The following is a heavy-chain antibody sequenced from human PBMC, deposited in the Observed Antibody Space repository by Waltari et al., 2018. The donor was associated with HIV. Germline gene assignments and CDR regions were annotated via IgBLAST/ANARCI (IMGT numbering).Heavy chain of an antibody. CDR1: GYSLTRYP. CDR3: ARDEAASAPVDY. J-gene: IGHJ4*02. V-gene: IGHV1-3*01. Sequence: QVQLVQSGAEVKKPGASVKISCKTSGYSLTRYPLHWVSQAPEQGLEWMGRINPAYGLTKYSQKLQGRSTITRDTSAAIVYMELTSLRSEDTAIYYCARDEAASAPVDYWGQGTRVSVSS. D-gene: IGHD2-2*01. CDR2: INPAYGLT.